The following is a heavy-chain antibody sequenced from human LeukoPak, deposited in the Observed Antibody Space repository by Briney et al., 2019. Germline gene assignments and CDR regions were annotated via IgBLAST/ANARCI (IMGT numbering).Heavy chain of an antibody. CDR1: GDSISSGDYY. V-gene: IGHV4-61*02. J-gene: IGHJ4*02. D-gene: IGHD6-25*01. Sequence: SETLSFTCTVSGDSISSGDYYWSWIRQPAGKGLEWIGRISSSGSTNYNPSLKSRLTISLDTSKNQFSLKLRSVTAADTAVYYCARVNSRLAYFDYWGQGTLVTVSS. CDR2: ISSSGST. CDR3: ARVNSRLAYFDY.